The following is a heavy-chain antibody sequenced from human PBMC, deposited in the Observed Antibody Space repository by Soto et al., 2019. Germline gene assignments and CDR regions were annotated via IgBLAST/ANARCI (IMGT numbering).Heavy chain of an antibody. J-gene: IGHJ6*02. D-gene: IGHD6-19*01. CDR2: IYYSGST. Sequence: SETLSLTCTVSGGSISSYYWSWIRQPPGKGLEWIGYIYYSGSTNYNPSLKSRVTISVDTSKNQFSLKLSSVTAADTAVYYCARHLSRIAVAGTFNVWGQGTTVTVSS. V-gene: IGHV4-59*08. CDR3: ARHLSRIAVAGTFNV. CDR1: GGSISSYY.